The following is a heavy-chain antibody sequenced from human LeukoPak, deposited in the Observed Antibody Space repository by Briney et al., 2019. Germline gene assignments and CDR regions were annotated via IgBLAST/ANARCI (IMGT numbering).Heavy chain of an antibody. CDR2: INGDGSST. Sequence: GGSLRLSCAASGFAFSSCWMHWVRQAPGKGLVWVSRINGDGSSTGYADSVKGRLTISRDNAKNSLYLQMNTLRADDTAVYYCARDGFGTGSNWGQGTLVTVSS. V-gene: IGHV3-74*01. J-gene: IGHJ4*02. D-gene: IGHD3-16*01. CDR3: ARDGFGTGSN. CDR1: GFAFSSCW.